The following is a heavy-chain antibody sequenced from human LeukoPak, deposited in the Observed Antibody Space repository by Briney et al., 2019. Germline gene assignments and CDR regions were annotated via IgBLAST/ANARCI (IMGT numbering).Heavy chain of an antibody. V-gene: IGHV3-33*01. J-gene: IGHJ6*02. D-gene: IGHD2-21*01. CDR1: GFTFSSYG. Sequence: PGGSLTHSCAAAGFTFSSYGMHWVRQAPGNGLEGGAVIWHDGSNKYYADSVKGRVTISRDNSKNTLYLQMNSLRAEDTAVYYCARDRAGVYYYYGMDVWGQGTTVTGSS. CDR2: IWHDGSNK. CDR3: ARDRAGVYYYYGMDV.